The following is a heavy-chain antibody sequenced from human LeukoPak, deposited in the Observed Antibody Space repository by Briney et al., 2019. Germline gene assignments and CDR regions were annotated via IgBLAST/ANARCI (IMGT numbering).Heavy chain of an antibody. CDR2: GRDKARSYTT. CDR3: VRIDMGAASRDAFDI. D-gene: IGHD1-26*01. Sequence: GGSLRLSCAASGFILSDHYIDWVRQAPGKGLEWVGRGRDKARSYTTDYAASVKGRFTISRDDSKSSVYPQMNSLKTEDTAMYYCVRIDMGAASRDAFDIWGQGTMVTVSS. V-gene: IGHV3-72*01. J-gene: IGHJ3*02. CDR1: GFILSDHY.